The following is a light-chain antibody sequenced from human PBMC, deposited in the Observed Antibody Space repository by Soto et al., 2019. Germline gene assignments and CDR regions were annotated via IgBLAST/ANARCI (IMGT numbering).Light chain of an antibody. Sequence: EIVFTQSPGTLSLSPGERATLSCRASQSISSNYLAWYQQKPGQAPRLLIYGASSRATGIPDRFSGSGSGTDFTLTISRLEPEDFAVNYCQQYGSSPFTFGQGTKVDIK. CDR3: QQYGSSPFT. CDR2: GAS. J-gene: IGKJ2*01. CDR1: QSISSNY. V-gene: IGKV3-20*01.